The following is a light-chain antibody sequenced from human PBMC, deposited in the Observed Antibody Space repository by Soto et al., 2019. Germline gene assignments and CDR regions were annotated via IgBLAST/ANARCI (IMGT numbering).Light chain of an antibody. CDR2: EDN. CDR1: SGSIASNY. Sequence: NFMLTQPHSVSESPGKTVTISCTRSSGSIASNYVQWYQQRPGSSPTTVIYEDNQRPSGVPDRFSGSIDSSSNSASLTISGLKPEDEADYYCQSYDSSNQGVFGTGTKVTVL. J-gene: IGLJ1*01. CDR3: QSYDSSNQGV. V-gene: IGLV6-57*01.